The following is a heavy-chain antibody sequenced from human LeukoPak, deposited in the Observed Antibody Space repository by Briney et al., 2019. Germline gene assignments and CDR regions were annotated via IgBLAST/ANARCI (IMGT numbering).Heavy chain of an antibody. J-gene: IGHJ4*02. CDR1: GYTFTSYD. V-gene: IGHV1-8*03. CDR2: MNPNSGST. Sequence: ASVKVSCKASGYTFTSYDINWVRQATGQGLEWMGWMNPNSGSTGYAQKFQGRVTITRNTSISTAYMELSGLRSEDTAVYYCARGRSTGHPYYFEYLGQGILVTVSS. CDR3: ARGRSTGHPYYFEY.